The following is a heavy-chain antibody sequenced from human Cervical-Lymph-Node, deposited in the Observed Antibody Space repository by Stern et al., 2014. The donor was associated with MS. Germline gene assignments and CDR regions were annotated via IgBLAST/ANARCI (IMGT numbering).Heavy chain of an antibody. CDR3: ARALRNANAWFDP. J-gene: IGHJ5*01. CDR1: GGSIYNYY. V-gene: IGHV4-59*01. Sequence: VQLEESGPGLVKPSETLSLTCTASGGSIYNYYWTWVRQPPGKGLEWIGHIDYSGSTNCNPTLESRVTMSGDASKNEVSLMLTAVTAADTAVYYCARALRNANAWFDPWGQGTLVTVSS. D-gene: IGHD2-2*01. CDR2: IDYSGST.